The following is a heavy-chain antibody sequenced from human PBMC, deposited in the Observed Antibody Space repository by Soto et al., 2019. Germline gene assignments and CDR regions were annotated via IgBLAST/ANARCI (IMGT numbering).Heavy chain of an antibody. CDR2: IRYDGSAS. V-gene: IGHV3-74*01. D-gene: IGHD6-13*01. CDR3: ARRGPGTYFDY. J-gene: IGHJ4*02. CDR1: GFTFSNYW. Sequence: GGSLRLSCAASGFTFSNYWMHWVRQAPGKGLVWVSRIRYDGSASTYADSVKGRFAISRDNAKNTLYLQMNSLRAEDTAVYYCARRGPGTYFDYWGQGTLVTVSS.